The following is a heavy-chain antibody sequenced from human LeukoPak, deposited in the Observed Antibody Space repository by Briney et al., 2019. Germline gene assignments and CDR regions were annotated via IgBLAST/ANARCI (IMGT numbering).Heavy chain of an antibody. CDR1: GYTFTGYY. J-gene: IGHJ6*03. V-gene: IGHV1-2*02. CDR2: INPNSGGT. CDR3: ARDGTPAFYYYMDV. Sequence: GASVKVSCKASGYTFTGYYMHWVRQAPGQGLEWMGWINPNSGGTNYAKKFQGRVTMTRDTSTSTVYMELSSLRSEDTAVYFCARDGTPAFYYYMDVWGKGTTVTISS.